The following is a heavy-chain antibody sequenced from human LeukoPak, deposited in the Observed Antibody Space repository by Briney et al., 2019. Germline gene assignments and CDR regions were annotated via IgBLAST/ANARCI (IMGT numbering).Heavy chain of an antibody. CDR1: GGSISSDGYY. D-gene: IGHD3-10*01. J-gene: IGHJ5*02. CDR3: ARDIKYYYGSGSYNWFDP. V-gene: IGHV4-31*03. CDR2: NYYSGST. Sequence: SETLSLTCTVSGGSISSDGYYWSWIRPHPGKGLEWIGYNYYSGSTYYNPSLKSRVTISVDTSKNQFSLKLSSVTAADTAVYYCARDIKYYYGSGSYNWFDPWGQGTLVTVSS.